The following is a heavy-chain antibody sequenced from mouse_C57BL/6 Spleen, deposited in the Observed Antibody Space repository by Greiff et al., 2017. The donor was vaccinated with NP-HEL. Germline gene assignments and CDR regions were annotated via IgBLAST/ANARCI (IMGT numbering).Heavy chain of an antibody. V-gene: IGHV1-69*01. CDR1: GYTFTSYW. CDR3: ARSDGNYWYFDV. Sequence: QVHVKQPGAELVMPGASVKLSCKASGYTFTSYWMHWVKQRPGQGLEWIGEIDPSDSYTNYNQKFKGKSTLTVDKSSSTAYMQLSSLTSEDSAVYYCARSDGNYWYFDVWGTGTTVTVSS. J-gene: IGHJ1*03. D-gene: IGHD2-1*01. CDR2: IDPSDSYT.